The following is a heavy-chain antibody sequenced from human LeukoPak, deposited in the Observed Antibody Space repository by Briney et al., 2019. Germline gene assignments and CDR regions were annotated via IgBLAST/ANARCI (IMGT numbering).Heavy chain of an antibody. V-gene: IGHV3-23*01. J-gene: IGHJ2*01. CDR2: ISGSGGST. D-gene: IGHD2-15*01. Sequence: GGSLGLSCAASGFTFSSYAMSWVRQAPGKGLDWVSTISGSGGSTYYADSVKGRLTISRDNSKNTLYLQMNSLRAEDTAVYYCAKVAGHCIGGSCNDWYFNLWGRGTLVTVSS. CDR1: GFTFSSYA. CDR3: AKVAGHCIGGSCNDWYFNL.